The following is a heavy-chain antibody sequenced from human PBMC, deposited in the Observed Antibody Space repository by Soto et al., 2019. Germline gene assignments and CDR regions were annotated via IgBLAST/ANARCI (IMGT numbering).Heavy chain of an antibody. CDR1: GGSFSGYY. CDR2: INHSGST. CDR3: ARVVVVPAALDY. D-gene: IGHD2-2*01. Sequence: SETLSLTCAVYGGSFSGYYWSWIHQPPGKGLEWIGEINHSGSTNYNPSLKSRVTISVDTSKNQFSLKLSSVTAADTAVYYCARVVVVPAALDYWGQGTLVTVSS. J-gene: IGHJ4*02. V-gene: IGHV4-34*01.